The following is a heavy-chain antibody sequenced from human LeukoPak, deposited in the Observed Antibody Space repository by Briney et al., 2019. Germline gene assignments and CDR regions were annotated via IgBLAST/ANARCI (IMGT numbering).Heavy chain of an antibody. CDR2: IYYSGST. CDR1: GGSISSGGYY. Sequence: SQTPSLTCTVSGGSISSGGYYWSWIRQHPGKGLEWIGYIYYSGSTYYNPSLKSRVTISVDTSKNQFSLKLSSVTAADTAVYYCARGSRYGESYWFDPWGQGTLVTVSS. J-gene: IGHJ5*02. CDR3: ARGSRYGESYWFDP. V-gene: IGHV4-31*03. D-gene: IGHD4-17*01.